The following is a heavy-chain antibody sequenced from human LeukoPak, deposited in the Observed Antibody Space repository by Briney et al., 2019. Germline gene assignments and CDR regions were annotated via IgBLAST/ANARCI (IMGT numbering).Heavy chain of an antibody. D-gene: IGHD6-19*01. V-gene: IGHV3-33*06. CDR3: AKDEEQWLAIDAFDI. J-gene: IGHJ3*02. CDR2: IWYDGSNK. Sequence: PGRSLRLSCAASGFTFSIYGMHWVRQAPGRGLEWVALIWYDGSNKYYADSVKGRFTISRDNSKNTLYLQMNSLRAEDTAVYYCAKDEEQWLAIDAFDIWGQGTMVTVSS. CDR1: GFTFSIYG.